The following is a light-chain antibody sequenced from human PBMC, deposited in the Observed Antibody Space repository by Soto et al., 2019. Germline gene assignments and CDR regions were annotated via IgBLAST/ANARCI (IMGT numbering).Light chain of an antibody. V-gene: IGKV1-39*01. CDR1: QSISNY. CDR3: QQSYSTPPGT. J-gene: IGKJ2*01. CDR2: DAS. Sequence: DIQMTQSPSSLSASVGDRVTITCRASQSISNYLNWYQQKPGKAPNLLIYDASSLQSGVPSRFSGSGSGKDFTLTISSLQPEDFATYYCQQSYSTPPGTFGQGTKLEIK.